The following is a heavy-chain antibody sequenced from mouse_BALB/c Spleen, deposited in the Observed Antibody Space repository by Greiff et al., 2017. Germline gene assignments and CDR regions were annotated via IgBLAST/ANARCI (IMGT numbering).Heavy chain of an antibody. CDR2: IYPGDGDT. Sequence: VQLQQSGPELVKPGASVKISCKASGYAFSSSWMNWVKQRPGQGLEWIGRIYPGDGDTNYNGKFKGKATLTADKSSSTAYMQLSSLTSVDSAVYFCARLGPPRDFDYWGQGTTLTVSS. D-gene: IGHD3-3*01. V-gene: IGHV1-82*01. CDR3: ARLGPPRDFDY. CDR1: GYAFSSSW. J-gene: IGHJ2*01.